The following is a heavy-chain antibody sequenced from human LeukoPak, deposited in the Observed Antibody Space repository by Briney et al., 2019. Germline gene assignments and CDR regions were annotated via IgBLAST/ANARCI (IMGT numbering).Heavy chain of an antibody. CDR3: AGLGSGSYYYSKAKPKWYFDL. V-gene: IGHV1-18*04. D-gene: IGHD1-26*01. CDR1: GYTFTSYG. Sequence: GASVKVSCKASGYTFTSYGISWVRQAPGQGLEWMGWISAYNGNTNYAQKHHGRVTVTTDTSTSTAYMELRSLRIDDTAVYYCAGLGSGSYYYSKAKPKWYFDLWGRGTLVTVSS. CDR2: ISAYNGNT. J-gene: IGHJ2*01.